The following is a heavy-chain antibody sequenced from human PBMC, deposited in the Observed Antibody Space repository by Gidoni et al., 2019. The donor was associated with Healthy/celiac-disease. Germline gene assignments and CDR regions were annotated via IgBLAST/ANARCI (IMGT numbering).Heavy chain of an antibody. CDR1: GGTFSSYA. Sequence: QVQLVQSGAEVKKPGSSVKVSCKASGGTFSSYAISWVRQAPGQGLEWMGRIIPILGIATYAQKFQGGVTITADKSPSTAYMGLSSLRSEDTAVYYCARGGGDYDILTGLVTYYYYGMDVWGQGTTVTVSS. D-gene: IGHD3-9*01. J-gene: IGHJ6*02. V-gene: IGHV1-69*09. CDR3: ARGGGDYDILTGLVTYYYYGMDV. CDR2: IIPILGIA.